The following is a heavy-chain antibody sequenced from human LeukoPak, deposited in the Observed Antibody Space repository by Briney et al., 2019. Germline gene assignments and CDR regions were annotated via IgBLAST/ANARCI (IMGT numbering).Heavy chain of an antibody. D-gene: IGHD5-24*01. CDR2: ISYDGSNK. CDR1: GFTFSNYA. CDR3: ARDPLQMATITRTFDY. Sequence: GGSLRLSCAASGFTFSNYAMHWVRQAPGKGLEWVAVISYDGSNKYYADSVKGRFTISRDNSKNTLYLQMNSLRAEDAAVYYCARDPLQMATITRTFDYWGQGTLVTVSS. V-gene: IGHV3-30*04. J-gene: IGHJ4*02.